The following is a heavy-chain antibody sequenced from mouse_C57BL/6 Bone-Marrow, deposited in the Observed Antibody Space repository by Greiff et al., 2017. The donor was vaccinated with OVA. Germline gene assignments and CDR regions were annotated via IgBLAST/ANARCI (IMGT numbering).Heavy chain of an antibody. V-gene: IGHV1-55*01. D-gene: IGHD1-1*01. CDR2: IYPGSGRT. J-gene: IGHJ4*01. Sequence: VQLQQPGAELVKPGASVEMSCKASGYTFTSYWITWVKQRPGQGLEWIGDIYPGSGRTNYNEKFKSKATLTVDTSSSTAYMQLSSLTSEDSAVYYWARSGITTVEGDFAMDYWGQGTSVTVSS. CDR3: ARSGITTVEGDFAMDY. CDR1: GYTFTSYW.